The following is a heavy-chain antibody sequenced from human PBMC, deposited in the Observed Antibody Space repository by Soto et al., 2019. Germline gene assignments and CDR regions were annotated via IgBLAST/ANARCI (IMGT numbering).Heavy chain of an antibody. D-gene: IGHD2-15*01. Sequence: ASVKVSCKASGYTFTSYGISWVRQAPGQGLEWMGWISAYNGNTNYAQKLQGRVTMTTDTSTSTAYMELRSLRSDDTAVYYCARSHSEYCSGRSCYSGYYYYYYMDVWGKGTTVTVSS. CDR3: ARSHSEYCSGRSCYSGYYYYYYMDV. CDR1: GYTFTSYG. CDR2: ISAYNGNT. V-gene: IGHV1-18*01. J-gene: IGHJ6*03.